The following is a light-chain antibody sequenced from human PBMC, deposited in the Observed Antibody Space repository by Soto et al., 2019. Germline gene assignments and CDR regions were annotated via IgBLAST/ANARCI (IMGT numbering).Light chain of an antibody. CDR1: QSISSY. V-gene: IGKV1-39*01. Sequence: DIQMTQSPSSLSASVGDRVTIICRASQSISSYLNWYQQKPGKAPKLLIYAASSLQSGVPSRFSGSGSGTDFTLTISSLQREDVATYYCQQSYSTPHTFGQGAKLEIK. CDR3: QQSYSTPHT. CDR2: AAS. J-gene: IGKJ2*01.